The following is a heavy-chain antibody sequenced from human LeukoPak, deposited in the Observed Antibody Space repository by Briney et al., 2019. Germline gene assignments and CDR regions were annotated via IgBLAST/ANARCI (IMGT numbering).Heavy chain of an antibody. V-gene: IGHV5-51*01. D-gene: IGHD1-26*01. CDR2: IYPGDSDT. CDR3: ARLVGSYEPRGYFDY. Sequence: GESLKISCKGSGYSFTSYWIGWVRQMPGKGLEWMGIIYPGDSDTRYSPSFQGQVTISADKSISTAYLQWSSLKASDTAMYYCARLVGSYEPRGYFDYWGQGTLVTVSS. CDR1: GYSFTSYW. J-gene: IGHJ4*02.